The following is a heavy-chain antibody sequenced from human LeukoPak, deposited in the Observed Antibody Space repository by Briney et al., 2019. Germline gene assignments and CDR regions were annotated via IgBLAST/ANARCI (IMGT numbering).Heavy chain of an antibody. Sequence: GGSLRLSCAASGFAFSGYVMTWVRQAPGKGLDWISGITGDGIHAYYADSVKGRFTISRDNSKNTLYLQMNNLRAEDTALYFCAKDGLSFHGSTHMYHLDTWGQGTLVAVSS. J-gene: IGHJ5*02. V-gene: IGHV3-23*01. CDR1: GFAFSGYV. CDR3: AKDGLSFHGSTHMYHLDT. D-gene: IGHD2-2*01. CDR2: ITGDGIHA.